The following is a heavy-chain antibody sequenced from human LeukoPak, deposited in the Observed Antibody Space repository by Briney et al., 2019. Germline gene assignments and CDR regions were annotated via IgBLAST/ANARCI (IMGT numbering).Heavy chain of an antibody. J-gene: IGHJ3*01. CDR3: WCGSYYYDSRSQDDAFDL. Sequence: ASVKVSCKASGYTFNSYDINWVRQATGQGLEWMGWMNPNSGNTGYAQKFQGRVTMTRNTSISTAYMELSSLRSEDTAVYYWWCGSYYYDSRSQDDAFDLWGRRTMVTVSS. D-gene: IGHD3-22*01. CDR2: MNPNSGNT. V-gene: IGHV1-8*01. CDR1: GYTFNSYD.